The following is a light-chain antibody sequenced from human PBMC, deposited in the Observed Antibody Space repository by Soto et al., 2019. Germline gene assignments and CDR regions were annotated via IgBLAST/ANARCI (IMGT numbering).Light chain of an antibody. J-gene: IGKJ1*01. CDR3: QQYNNWPLLT. V-gene: IGKV3-15*01. Sequence: EIVMTQSPATLSVPPGERATLSCRASQSVSSNLAWYQQRPSQAPTLLVYGASTKATGIPARLSGSGSGTDFTIAISSLQSEDFAVYYCQQYNNWPLLTFGQGTKVEIK. CDR2: GAS. CDR1: QSVSSN.